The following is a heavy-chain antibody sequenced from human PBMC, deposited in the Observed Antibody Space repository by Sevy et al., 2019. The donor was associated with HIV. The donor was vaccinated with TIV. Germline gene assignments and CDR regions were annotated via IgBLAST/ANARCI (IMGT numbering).Heavy chain of an antibody. CDR3: ARAYYYGSGSSSYYYYGMDV. V-gene: IGHV1-69*13. D-gene: IGHD3-10*01. Sequence: ASVKVSCKASGGTFSSYAISWVRQAPGQGLEWMGGIIPIFGTANYAQKFQCRVTITADESTSTAYMELSSLRSEDTAVYYCARAYYYGSGSSSYYYYGMDVWGQGTTVTVSS. J-gene: IGHJ6*02. CDR1: GGTFSSYA. CDR2: IIPIFGTA.